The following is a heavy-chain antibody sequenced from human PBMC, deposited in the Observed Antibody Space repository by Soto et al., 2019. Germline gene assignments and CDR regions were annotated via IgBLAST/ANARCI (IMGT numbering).Heavy chain of an antibody. CDR1: GYTFISNF. J-gene: IGHJ5*01. CDR2: INPGSGST. D-gene: IGHD6-6*01. Sequence: ASVKVSFKASGYTFISNFIHWVRQAPGQGLEWMGIINPGSGSTTYAQKFQGRLIMTRDTSTSTVFMELSSLGSEDSAVYFCARVRGQYSSSSNWFDSWGQGSLVTVSS. V-gene: IGHV1-46*01. CDR3: ARVRGQYSSSSNWFDS.